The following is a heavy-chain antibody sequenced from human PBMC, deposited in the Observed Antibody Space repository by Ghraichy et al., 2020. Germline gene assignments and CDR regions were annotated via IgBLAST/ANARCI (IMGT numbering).Heavy chain of an antibody. CDR3: ATSKLGMRAFDI. Sequence: GGSLRLSCAASGFTLSSNWMSWVRQAPGKGLEWVANIKQDGSETIYVDSVKGRFTISRDNAKNSLYLQMNSLRAEDTAVYYCATSKLGMRAFDIWGQGTMVTVSS. D-gene: IGHD7-27*01. J-gene: IGHJ3*02. V-gene: IGHV3-7*03. CDR2: IKQDGSET. CDR1: GFTLSSNW.